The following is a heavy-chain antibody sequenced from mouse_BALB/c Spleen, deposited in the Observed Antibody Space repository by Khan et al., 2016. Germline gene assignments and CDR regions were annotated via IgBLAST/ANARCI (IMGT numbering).Heavy chain of an antibody. Sequence: EVQLQESGPGLAKPSQSLSLTCTVTGFSITSDYAWNWIRQFPGNKLEWMGYISYSGSTRYNPSLKSRISVTRDTSKNQFFLQLNSVTTEDTATYYGARHDGNYGYFDVWGAGTTVTVSS. V-gene: IGHV3-2*02. J-gene: IGHJ1*01. D-gene: IGHD1-1*01. CDR2: ISYSGST. CDR3: ARHDGNYGYFDV. CDR1: GFSITSDYA.